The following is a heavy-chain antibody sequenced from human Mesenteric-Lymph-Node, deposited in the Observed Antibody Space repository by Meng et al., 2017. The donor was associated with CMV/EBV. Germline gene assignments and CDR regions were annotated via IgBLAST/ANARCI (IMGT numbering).Heavy chain of an antibody. Sequence: GESLKISCAASGFTFSSYWMHWVRQAPGKGLVWVSTIKWNGGSTGYADSVKGRFTISRDNAKNSLYLQMNSLRAEDTALYHCARRGTTGYYFDYWGQGALVTVSS. CDR3: ARRGTTGYYFDY. V-gene: IGHV3-20*01. CDR2: IKWNGGST. J-gene: IGHJ4*02. CDR1: GFTFSSYW. D-gene: IGHD3-9*01.